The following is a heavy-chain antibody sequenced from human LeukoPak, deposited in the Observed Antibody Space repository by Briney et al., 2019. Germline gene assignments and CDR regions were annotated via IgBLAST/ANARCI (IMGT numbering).Heavy chain of an antibody. V-gene: IGHV3-66*02. Sequence: GGSLRLSCAASGFTFSSYAMSWVRQGPGKGLEWVSVIYRGSHTLYADSVKGRFTISRDNSKNTLYLQMNSLRAEDTAVYYSARDFGTSWASYFDYWGQGTLVTVSS. CDR3: ARDFGTSWASYFDY. CDR1: GFTFSSYA. CDR2: IYRGSHT. D-gene: IGHD6-6*01. J-gene: IGHJ4*02.